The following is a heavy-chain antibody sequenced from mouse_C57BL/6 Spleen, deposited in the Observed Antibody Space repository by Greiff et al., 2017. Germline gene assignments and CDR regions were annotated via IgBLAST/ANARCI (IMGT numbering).Heavy chain of an antibody. CDR3: TRKVVYYSNYGAMDY. J-gene: IGHJ4*01. V-gene: IGHV1-15*01. CDR2: IDPETGGT. D-gene: IGHD2-5*01. Sequence: QVQLQQSGAELVRPGASVTLSCKASGYTFTDYEMHWVKQTPVHGLEWIGAIDPETGGTAYNQKFKGKAILTADKSSSTAYMELRSLTSEDSAVXYCTRKVVYYSNYGAMDYWGQGTSVTVSS. CDR1: GYTFTDYE.